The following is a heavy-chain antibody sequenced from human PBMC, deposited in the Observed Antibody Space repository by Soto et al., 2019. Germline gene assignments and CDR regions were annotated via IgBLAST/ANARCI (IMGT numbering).Heavy chain of an antibody. Sequence: PSETLSLTCTVSGGSISSYYWIWIRQPPGKGLEWIGYIYYSGSTNYNPSLKSRVTISVDTSKNQFSLKLSSVTAADTAVYYCARAKREREYYYDSSGYPGAFDYWGQGTLVTVSS. J-gene: IGHJ4*02. CDR2: IYYSGST. V-gene: IGHV4-59*01. CDR1: GGSISSYY. D-gene: IGHD3-22*01. CDR3: ARAKREREYYYDSSGYPGAFDY.